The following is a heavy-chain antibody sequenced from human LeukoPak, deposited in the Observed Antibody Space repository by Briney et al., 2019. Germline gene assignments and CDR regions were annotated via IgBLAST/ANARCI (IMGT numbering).Heavy chain of an antibody. CDR1: GGTFSSYA. CDR2: IIPIFGTA. CDR3: ARDRAHCSGGSCYFDY. D-gene: IGHD2-15*01. Sequence: GASVKVSCKASGGTFSSYAISWVRQAPGQGLEWMGGIIPIFGTANYAQKFQGRVTITTDESTSTAYMELSSLRSEDTAVYYCARDRAHCSGGSCYFDYWGQGTLVTVSS. J-gene: IGHJ4*02. V-gene: IGHV1-69*05.